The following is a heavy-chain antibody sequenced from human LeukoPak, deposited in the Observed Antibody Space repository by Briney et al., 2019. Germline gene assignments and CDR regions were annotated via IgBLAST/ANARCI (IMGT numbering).Heavy chain of an antibody. CDR3: AKGWTVAGTNDAFDI. V-gene: IGHV3-23*01. J-gene: IGHJ3*02. CDR2: ISGSGGST. Sequence: GGSLRLSCAASGFTFSSYAMSWVSQAPGKGLEWVSAISGSGGSTYYADSVKGRFTISRDNSKNTLYLQMNSLRAEDTAIYYCAKGWTVAGTNDAFDIWGQGTMVTVSS. D-gene: IGHD6-19*01. CDR1: GFTFSSYA.